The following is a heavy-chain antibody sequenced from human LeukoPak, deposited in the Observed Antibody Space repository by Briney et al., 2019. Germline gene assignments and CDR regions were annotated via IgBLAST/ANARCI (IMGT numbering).Heavy chain of an antibody. D-gene: IGHD3-9*01. CDR2: ISSSSSYI. V-gene: IGHV3-21*01. CDR3: ARHSIPPHYDILTGHDFDY. J-gene: IGHJ4*02. CDR1: GFIVSSTY. Sequence: GGSLRLSCAVSGFIVSSTYMNWVRQAPGKGLEWVSSISSSSSYIYYADSVKGRFTISRDNAKNSLYLQMNSLRAEDTAVYYCARHSIPPHYDILTGHDFDYWGQGTLVTVSS.